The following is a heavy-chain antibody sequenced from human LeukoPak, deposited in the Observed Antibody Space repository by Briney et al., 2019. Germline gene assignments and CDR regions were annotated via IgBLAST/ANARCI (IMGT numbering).Heavy chain of an antibody. CDR2: IIPILGIA. V-gene: IGHV1-69*04. J-gene: IGHJ4*02. CDR3: AAESERWLLRS. Sequence: SVKVSCKASGGTLSSYAISWVRQAPGQGLEWIGRIIPILGIANYAQKFQGRVTITADKSTSTAYMELSSLRSEDTAVYYCAAESERWLLRSWGQGTLVTVSS. CDR1: GGTLSSYA. D-gene: IGHD3-22*01.